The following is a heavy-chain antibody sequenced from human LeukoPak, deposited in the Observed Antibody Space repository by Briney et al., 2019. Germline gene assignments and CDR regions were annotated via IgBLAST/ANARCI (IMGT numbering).Heavy chain of an antibody. J-gene: IGHJ3*02. D-gene: IGHD3-22*01. CDR3: ARVLITMIARSAFDI. Sequence: PSETLSLTCAVYGGSFSGYYWSWIRQPPGKGLEWIGEINHSGSTNYNPSLKSRVTISVDTSKNQFSLKLSSVTAEDTAVYYCARVLITMIARSAFDIWGQGTMVTVSS. CDR2: INHSGST. CDR1: GGSFSGYY. V-gene: IGHV4-34*01.